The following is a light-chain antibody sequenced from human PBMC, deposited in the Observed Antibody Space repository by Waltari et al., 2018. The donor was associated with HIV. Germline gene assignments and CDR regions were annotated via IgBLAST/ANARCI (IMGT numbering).Light chain of an antibody. CDR1: SSDVGAYNY. J-gene: IGLJ3*02. CDR3: SSYAGSNNFVV. CDR2: EVN. V-gene: IGLV2-8*01. Sequence: QSALTQPPSASGSPRQSVTISCTGNSSDVGAYNYVSWYQQYPGKAPKLMIYEVNKRPSGVPDRFSGSKSGNTASLTVSGLLAEDEADYYCSSYAGSNNFVVFGGGTKLTVL.